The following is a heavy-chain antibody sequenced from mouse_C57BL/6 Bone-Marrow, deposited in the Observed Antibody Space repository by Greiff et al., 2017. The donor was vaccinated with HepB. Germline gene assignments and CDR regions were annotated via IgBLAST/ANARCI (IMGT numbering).Heavy chain of an antibody. Sequence: DVMLVESGGGLVQPGGSLKLSCAASGFTFSDYGMAWVRQAPRKGPEWVAFISNLAYSIYYADTVTGRFTISRENAKNTLYLEMSSLRSEDTAMYYCAREAYDYDGAWFAYWGQGTLVTVSA. D-gene: IGHD2-4*01. J-gene: IGHJ3*01. CDR3: AREAYDYDGAWFAY. V-gene: IGHV5-15*01. CDR1: GFTFSDYG. CDR2: ISNLAYSI.